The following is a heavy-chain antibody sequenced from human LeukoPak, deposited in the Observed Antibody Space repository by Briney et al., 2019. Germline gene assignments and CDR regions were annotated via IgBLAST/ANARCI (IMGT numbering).Heavy chain of an antibody. CDR2: ISYDGSNK. CDR1: GFTFSSYA. CDR3: ARDEGQQIDY. V-gene: IGHV3-30*09. Sequence: GGSLRLSCAASGFTFSSYAMHWVRQAPGKGLEWVAVISYDGSNKYYADSVKGRFAISRDNSKNTLYLQMDSLRAEDTAVYYCARDEGQQIDYWGQGTLVTVSS. D-gene: IGHD6-13*01. J-gene: IGHJ4*02.